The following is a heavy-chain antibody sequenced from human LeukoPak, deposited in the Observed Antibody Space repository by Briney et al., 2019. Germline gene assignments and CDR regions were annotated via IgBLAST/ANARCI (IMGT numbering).Heavy chain of an antibody. V-gene: IGHV4-30-2*01. Sequence: SETLPLTCTVSGGSISSGGYYWSWIRQPPGKGLEWIGYIYHSGSTYYNPSLKSRVTISVDRSKNQFSLKLSSVTAADTAVYYCARAGYSRDYWGQGTLVTVSS. D-gene: IGHD3-22*01. CDR3: ARAGYSRDY. J-gene: IGHJ4*02. CDR1: GGSISSGGYY. CDR2: IYHSGST.